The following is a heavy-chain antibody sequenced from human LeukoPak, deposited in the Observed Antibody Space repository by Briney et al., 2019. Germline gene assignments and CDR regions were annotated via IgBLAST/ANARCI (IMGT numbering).Heavy chain of an antibody. CDR1: GYTFIDYF. Sequence: GASVKVSCKASGYTFIDYFIHWMRQTPGQGLEWLGWINPNSGVTRYAQKFQDRVTMTRDTAAYMELSSLKSDDTAVYYCVRAVSGTLGGAFDIWGKGTAVTVSS. J-gene: IGHJ3*02. CDR2: INPNSGVT. V-gene: IGHV1-2*02. D-gene: IGHD1-7*01. CDR3: VRAVSGTLGGAFDI.